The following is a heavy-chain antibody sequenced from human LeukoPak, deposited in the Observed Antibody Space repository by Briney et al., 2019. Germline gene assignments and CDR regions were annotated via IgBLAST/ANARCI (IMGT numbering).Heavy chain of an antibody. V-gene: IGHV3-23*01. CDR3: AKSVGSSGWYEAYYFDY. CDR2: ISGSGGST. Sequence: GGSLRLSCAASGFTFSSYAMSWVRQAPGKGLEWVSAISGSGGSTYYADSVKGRFTISRDNSKNTLYLQMNSLRAEDTAVYYCAKSVGSSGWYEAYYFDYWGQGTLVTVSS. CDR1: GFTFSSYA. D-gene: IGHD6-19*01. J-gene: IGHJ4*02.